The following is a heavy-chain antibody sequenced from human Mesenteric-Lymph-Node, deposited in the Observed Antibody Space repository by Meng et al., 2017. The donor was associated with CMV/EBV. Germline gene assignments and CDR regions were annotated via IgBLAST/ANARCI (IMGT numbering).Heavy chain of an antibody. D-gene: IGHD1-26*01. Sequence: TVCGDSTSSGGYYWSWIRQHPGKGLEWIGYIYYTGSTYYNPSLKSRISISVDTSKNQFSLNLSSVTAADTAVYYCARGRRGIVNFDYWGQGTLVTVSS. CDR3: ARGRRGIVNFDY. V-gene: IGHV4-31*03. CDR1: GDSTSSGGYY. J-gene: IGHJ4*02. CDR2: IYYTGST.